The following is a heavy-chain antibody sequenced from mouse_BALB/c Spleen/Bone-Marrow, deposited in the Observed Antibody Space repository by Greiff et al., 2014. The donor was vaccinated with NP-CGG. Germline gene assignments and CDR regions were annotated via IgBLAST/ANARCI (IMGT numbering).Heavy chain of an antibody. CDR2: INPYNGGT. J-gene: IGHJ4*01. D-gene: IGHD2-14*01. Sequence: EVKLMESGPELVKPGASMKISCKASGYSFTGYTMNWVKQSHGKNLEWIGLINPYNGGTSYNQKFKGKATLTVDKSSSTAYMELLSLTSEDSAVYYCARRDYRYDGGVDYWGQGTSVTVSS. CDR3: ARRDYRYDGGVDY. V-gene: IGHV1-18*01. CDR1: GYSFTGYT.